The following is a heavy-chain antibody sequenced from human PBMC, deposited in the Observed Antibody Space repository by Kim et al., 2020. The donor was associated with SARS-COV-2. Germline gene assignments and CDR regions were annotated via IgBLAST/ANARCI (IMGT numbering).Heavy chain of an antibody. D-gene: IGHD6-6*01. J-gene: IGHJ4*02. Sequence: GGSLRLSCAASGFTFSTYGMHWVRQAPGKGLKWVAMIWNDGSNKYYADSMKGRFTISRDNSKNTLYLQMTSLRAEDTAVYYCATEYSSSSAFDYWGQGTLVTVSS. CDR3: ATEYSSSSAFDY. V-gene: IGHV3-33*01. CDR2: IWNDGSNK. CDR1: GFTFSTYG.